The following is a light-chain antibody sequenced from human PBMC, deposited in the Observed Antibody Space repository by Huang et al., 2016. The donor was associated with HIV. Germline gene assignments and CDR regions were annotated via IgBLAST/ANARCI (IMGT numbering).Light chain of an antibody. CDR2: DAS. CDR1: QSVSSY. Sequence: EIVLTQSPATLSLSPGERATLSCRASQSVSSYLACYQQNPGQAPRLLIYDASNRATGIPARFSGSGSGTDFTLTISSLEPEDFAVYYCQQRSNWRTFGQGTRLEIK. V-gene: IGKV3-11*01. CDR3: QQRSNWRT. J-gene: IGKJ5*01.